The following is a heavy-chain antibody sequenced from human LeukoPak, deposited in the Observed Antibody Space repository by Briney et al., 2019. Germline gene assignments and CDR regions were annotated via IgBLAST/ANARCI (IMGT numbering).Heavy chain of an antibody. V-gene: IGHV4-61*02. CDR1: GGSISSGSYY. J-gene: IGHJ4*02. CDR2: IYTSGST. CDR3: ARAYYYDSSGYLG. Sequence: SETLSLTCTVSGGSISSGSYYWSWIRQPAGKGLEWIGRIYTSGSTNYNPSLKSRVTISVDTSKNQFSLKLSSVTAADTAVYYCARAYYYDSSGYLGWGQGTLVTVSS. D-gene: IGHD3-22*01.